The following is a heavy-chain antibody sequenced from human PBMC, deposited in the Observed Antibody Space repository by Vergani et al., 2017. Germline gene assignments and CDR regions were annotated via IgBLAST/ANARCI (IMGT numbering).Heavy chain of an antibody. CDR2: IITILGTA. D-gene: IGHD5-12*01. V-gene: IGHV1-69*06. CDR1: GGTFSSYA. CDR3: ARRPWDGYDYFAAFDI. J-gene: IGHJ3*02. Sequence: QVQLVQSGAEVKKPGSSVKVSCKAPGGTFSSYAICWVRQAPGQGLEWMGGIITILGTANYAQKFQGRVTITADKSTSTAYMELSRLRSDDTAVYYCARRPWDGYDYFAAFDIWGQGTMVTVSS.